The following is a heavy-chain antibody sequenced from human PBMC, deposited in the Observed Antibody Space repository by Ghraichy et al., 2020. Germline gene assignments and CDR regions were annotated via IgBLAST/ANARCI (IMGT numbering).Heavy chain of an antibody. J-gene: IGHJ5*02. CDR3: ARDLGGFDP. CDR1: GGSISSYY. Sequence: SQTFSLTCTVSGGSISSYYWSWIRQPPGKGLEWIGYIYYSGSTNYNPSLKSRVTISVDTSKNQFSLKLSSVTAADTAVYYCARDLGGFDPWGQGTLVTVSS. CDR2: IYYSGST. D-gene: IGHD1-26*01. V-gene: IGHV4-59*01.